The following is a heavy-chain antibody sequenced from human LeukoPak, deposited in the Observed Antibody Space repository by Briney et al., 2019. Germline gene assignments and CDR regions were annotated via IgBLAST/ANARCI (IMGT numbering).Heavy chain of an antibody. J-gene: IGHJ5*02. D-gene: IGHD1-1*01. Sequence: GESLKISCEGSGYSFTSYWIAWVRQTPGKGLEWMGIIYPGDSNIRYSPSFQSQVTISADKSISTAYLQWSSLKASDTAMYYCARHVTTTATSWFDPWGQGTLVTVSS. CDR1: GYSFTSYW. CDR2: IYPGDSNI. CDR3: ARHVTTTATSWFDP. V-gene: IGHV5-51*01.